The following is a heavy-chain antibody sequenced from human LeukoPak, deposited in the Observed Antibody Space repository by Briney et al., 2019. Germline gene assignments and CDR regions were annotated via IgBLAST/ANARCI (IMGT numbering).Heavy chain of an antibody. CDR2: IYYSGNT. D-gene: IGHD6-25*01. Sequence: PSETLSLTCTVSGGSIGSSSYYWGWIRQPPGKGLEWIGSIYYSGNTYYNPSLKSRVTISVDTSKNQFSLKLSSVTAADTAVYYCARSAIDAFDIWGQGTMVTVSS. CDR1: GGSIGSSSYY. J-gene: IGHJ3*02. CDR3: ARSAIDAFDI. V-gene: IGHV4-39*01.